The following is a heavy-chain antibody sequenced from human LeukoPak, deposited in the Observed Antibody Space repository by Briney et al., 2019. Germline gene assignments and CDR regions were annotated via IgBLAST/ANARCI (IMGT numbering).Heavy chain of an antibody. CDR2: INSDGSRV. J-gene: IGHJ5*02. CDR3: TKSDWFDP. CDR1: GFTFSRYW. V-gene: IGHV3-74*01. Sequence: GGSLRLSCAASGFTFSRYWMHWVRQAPGKGLAWVSRINSDGSRVSYADSVKGRFTISGDNAKNTLYLQMNSLRAEDTAVYYCTKSDWFDPWGQGTLVTVSS.